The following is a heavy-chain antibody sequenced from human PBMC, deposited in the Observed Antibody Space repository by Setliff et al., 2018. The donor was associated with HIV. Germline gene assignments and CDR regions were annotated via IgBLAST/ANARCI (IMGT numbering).Heavy chain of an antibody. CDR1: GGSINSSSYF. V-gene: IGHV4-39*01. CDR3: ARHDNYDNGGYYNLYYFDS. D-gene: IGHD3-22*01. CDR2: ISYTGST. Sequence: PSETLSLTCNVSGGSINSSSYFWGWIRQPPGKGLEWIGSISYTGSTYYNPSLRGRVTIIVDTSNNQVSLKLWFVTAADTAVYFCARHDNYDNGGYYNLYYFDSWGPGTLVTVSS. J-gene: IGHJ4*02.